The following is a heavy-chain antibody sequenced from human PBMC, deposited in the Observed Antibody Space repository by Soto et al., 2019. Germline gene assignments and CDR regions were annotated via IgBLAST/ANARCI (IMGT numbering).Heavy chain of an antibody. CDR3: ARVHGRYGTNWYYYYYYYMDV. CDR2: MNPNSGNT. Sequence: ASVKVSCKASGYTFTSYDINWVRQATGQGLEWMGWMNPNSGNTGYAQKFQGRVTMTRNTSISTAYMELSSLRSEDTAVYYCARVHGRYGTNWYYYYYYYMDVWSKGTTVTVSS. V-gene: IGHV1-8*01. CDR1: GYTFTSYD. D-gene: IGHD2-2*01. J-gene: IGHJ6*03.